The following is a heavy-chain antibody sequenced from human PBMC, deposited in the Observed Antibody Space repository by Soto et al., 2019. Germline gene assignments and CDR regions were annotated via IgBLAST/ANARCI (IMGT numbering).Heavy chain of an antibody. V-gene: IGHV3-30*04. J-gene: IGHJ4*02. D-gene: IGHD4-17*01. CDR1: GFTLSDFA. CDR2: ISYDGSKK. CDR3: ASPVGDFAPYVAY. Sequence: QVQLVESGGGVVQPGRSLRLSCAASGFTLSDFAMHWVRQAPGKGLERVAVISYDGSKKYLADSVKGRLTISRDNSKNTLYLQMNSLRTADTAVYYCASPVGDFAPYVAYWGQGTLVTVSS.